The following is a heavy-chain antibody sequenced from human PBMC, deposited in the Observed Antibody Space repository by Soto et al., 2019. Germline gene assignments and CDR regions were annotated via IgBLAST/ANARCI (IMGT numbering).Heavy chain of an antibody. J-gene: IGHJ4*02. CDR3: ARDEISGSYFDY. Sequence: LRLSCAASGFTFSSYAMHWVRQAPGKGLEWVAVISYDGSNKYYADSVKGRFTISRDNSKNTLYLQMNSLRAEDTAVYYCARDEISGSYFDYWGQGALVNVSS. D-gene: IGHD1-26*01. CDR1: GFTFSSYA. V-gene: IGHV3-30-3*01. CDR2: ISYDGSNK.